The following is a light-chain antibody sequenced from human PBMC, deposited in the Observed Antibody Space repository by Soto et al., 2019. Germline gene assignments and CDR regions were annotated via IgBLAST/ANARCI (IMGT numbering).Light chain of an antibody. CDR1: QSVNSNY. CDR3: EQDDSSPAT. Sequence: EIVLTQSPGTLSLSPGERATLSCRASQSVNSNYLAWYQRKPGQAPRLLIYGASNRATDIPYRFSASGSGTDFTLTSARLESENFAVYYCEQDDSSPATFGQGTKVQVK. CDR2: GAS. J-gene: IGKJ1*01. V-gene: IGKV3-20*01.